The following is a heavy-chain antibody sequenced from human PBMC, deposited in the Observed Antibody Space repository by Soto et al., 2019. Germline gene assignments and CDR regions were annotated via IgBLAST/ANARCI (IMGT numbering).Heavy chain of an antibody. CDR3: AKDVLRFLHDYWYFDL. V-gene: IGHV3-30*18. D-gene: IGHD3-3*01. J-gene: IGHJ2*01. CDR2: ISYDGSNK. Sequence: QVQLVESGGGVVQPGRSLRLSCAASGFTFSSYGMHWVRQAPGKGLEWVAVISYDGSNKYYADSVKGRFTISRDNSKNTLYLQRNSLRAEDTAVYYCAKDVLRFLHDYWYFDLWGRGTLVTVSS. CDR1: GFTFSSYG.